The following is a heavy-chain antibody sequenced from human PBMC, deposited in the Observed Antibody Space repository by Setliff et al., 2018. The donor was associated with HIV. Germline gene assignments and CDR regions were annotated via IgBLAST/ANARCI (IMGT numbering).Heavy chain of an antibody. CDR3: ARDRSTTHIGAAIDY. D-gene: IGHD6-13*01. Sequence: ASVKVSCKASGYTFTGYYMHWVRQAPGQGLEWMGRINPNSGGTNYAQKFQGRVTMTRDTSISTVYMELSRLRSDDTAVYYCARDRSTTHIGAAIDYWGQGTLVTVSS. J-gene: IGHJ4*02. CDR1: GYTFTGYY. CDR2: INPNSGGT. V-gene: IGHV1-2*06.